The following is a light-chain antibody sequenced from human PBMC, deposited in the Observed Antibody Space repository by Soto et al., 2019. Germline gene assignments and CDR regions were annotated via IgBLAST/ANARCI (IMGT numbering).Light chain of an antibody. CDR2: GAS. J-gene: IGKJ4*01. CDR3: RQNNNRPPLT. V-gene: IGKV3-15*01. Sequence: EIVMTQSPATLSVSPGERATLSCRASQSVSSNLAWYQQKPGQAPRLLIYGASTRATGIPARFSGSGSGTESTLLSSSLQSEDFEVYFRRQNNNRPPLTFGGGTKVQIK. CDR1: QSVSSN.